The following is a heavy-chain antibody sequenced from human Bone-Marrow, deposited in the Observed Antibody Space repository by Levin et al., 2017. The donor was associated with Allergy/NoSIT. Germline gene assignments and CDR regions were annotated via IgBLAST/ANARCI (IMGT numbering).Heavy chain of an antibody. J-gene: IGHJ4*02. CDR3: ARGAEYSSSILGLFFDY. Sequence: TSETLSLTCTVSGGSISSYYWSWIRQPPGKGLEWIGYIYYSGSTNYNPSLKSRVTISVDTSKNQFSLKLSSVTAADTAVYYCARGAEYSSSILGLFFDYWGQGTLVTVSS. CDR1: GGSISSYY. V-gene: IGHV4-59*01. D-gene: IGHD6-6*01. CDR2: IYYSGST.